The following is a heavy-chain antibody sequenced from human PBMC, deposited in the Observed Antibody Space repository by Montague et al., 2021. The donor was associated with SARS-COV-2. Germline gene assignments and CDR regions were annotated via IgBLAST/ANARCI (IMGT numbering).Heavy chain of an antibody. CDR1: GFSLSTSGMC. CDR2: IDWDDDT. Sequence: PALVTPTQTLTLTCTFSGFSLSTSGMCVSWIRQPPGKALEWLARIDWDDDTYYSTSLKTRLTISKDTSKNQVALTMTNMDPVDTATYYCARTHYDILPGYYYDMDVWGQGTTVTVSS. D-gene: IGHD3-9*01. J-gene: IGHJ6*02. V-gene: IGHV2-70*11. CDR3: ARTHYDILPGYYYDMDV.